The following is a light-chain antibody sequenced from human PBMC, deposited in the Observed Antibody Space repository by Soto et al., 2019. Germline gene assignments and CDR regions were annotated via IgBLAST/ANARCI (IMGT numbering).Light chain of an antibody. J-gene: IGKJ1*01. CDR1: QSISSW. Sequence: DIQITQSPSTLSASVGDRVTITCRASQSISSWLAWYQHKPGKAPKLLIYDASNLDSGVPSRLSGSGSGTEFSLTISNLQPDDCATYYCQQYENYWTFGQGTKVDIK. CDR3: QQYENYWT. CDR2: DAS. V-gene: IGKV1-5*01.